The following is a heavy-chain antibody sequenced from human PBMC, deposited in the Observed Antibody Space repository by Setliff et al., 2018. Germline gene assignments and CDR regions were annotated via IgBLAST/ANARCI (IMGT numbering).Heavy chain of an antibody. CDR2: IYHSGST. D-gene: IGHD3-22*01. Sequence: LSLTCAVYGGSFSTYYWIWIRQPPGKGLEWIGSIYHSGSTYYNPSLKSRVTISVDTSKNQFSLKLSSVTAADTAVYYCARGPPEYYYDSSGYTTLDYWGQGTLVTVSS. J-gene: IGHJ4*02. CDR1: GGSFSTYY. CDR3: ARGPPEYYYDSSGYTTLDY. V-gene: IGHV4-34*01.